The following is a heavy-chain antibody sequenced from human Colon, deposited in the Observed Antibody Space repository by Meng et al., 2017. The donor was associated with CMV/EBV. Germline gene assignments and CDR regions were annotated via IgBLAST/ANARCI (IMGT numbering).Heavy chain of an antibody. Sequence: LRLSCAVYGGSFSGYYWSWIRQHPGKGLEWIGYIYYSGSTYYNPSLKSRVTISIDTSKNQFSLKLSSVTAADTAVYYCARDSPFYGMDVWGQGTTVTVSS. V-gene: IGHV4-31*11. CDR1: GGSFSGYY. J-gene: IGHJ6*02. CDR3: ARDSPFYGMDV. CDR2: IYYSGST.